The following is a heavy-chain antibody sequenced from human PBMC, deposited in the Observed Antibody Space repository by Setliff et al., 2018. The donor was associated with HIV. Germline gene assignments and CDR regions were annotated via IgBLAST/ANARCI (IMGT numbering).Heavy chain of an antibody. Sequence: GESLKISCKGSGYSFTNYWIGWVRQMPGKGLEWMGIIYPGDSDTRYSPSFQGQVTISADKSVSTAYLQWSSLKASNTAMYYCARLSVVTATRIYYFDYWGQGTLVTVSS. CDR3: ARLSVVTATRIYYFDY. D-gene: IGHD2-21*02. CDR1: GYSFTNYW. V-gene: IGHV5-51*01. J-gene: IGHJ4*02. CDR2: IYPGDSDT.